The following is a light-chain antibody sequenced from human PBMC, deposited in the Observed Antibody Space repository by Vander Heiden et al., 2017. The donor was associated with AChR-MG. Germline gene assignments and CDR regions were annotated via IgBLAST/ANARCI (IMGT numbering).Light chain of an antibody. CDR1: SIDVGSYNL. Sequence: QSALTQPASVSGSPGQSITISCTGTSIDVGSYNLVSWYQQHPGKAPKLIIYEGNKKPSGVSNRFSGSKSANTASLTISGLQAEDEADYYCCSYVASSKYVFGTGTKVTVL. V-gene: IGLV2-23*01. J-gene: IGLJ1*01. CDR3: CSYVASSKYV. CDR2: EGN.